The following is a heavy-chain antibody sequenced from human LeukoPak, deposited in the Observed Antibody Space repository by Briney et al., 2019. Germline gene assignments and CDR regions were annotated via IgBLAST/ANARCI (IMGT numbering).Heavy chain of an antibody. D-gene: IGHD5-18*01. Sequence: ASVKVSCKASGYTFTSYYMHWVRQAPGQGLEWMGIINPSGGSTSYAQKFQGRVTMTRDTSTSTVYMELSSLRSEDTAVYYCARDGRVGYGYVPPSWFDPWGQGTLVTVSS. CDR2: INPSGGST. CDR3: ARDGRVGYGYVPPSWFDP. CDR1: GYTFTSYY. J-gene: IGHJ5*02. V-gene: IGHV1-46*01.